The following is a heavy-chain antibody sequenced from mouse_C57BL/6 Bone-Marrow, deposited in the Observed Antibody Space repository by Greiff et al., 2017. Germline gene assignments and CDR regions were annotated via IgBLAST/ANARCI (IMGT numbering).Heavy chain of an antibody. J-gene: IGHJ4*01. Sequence: VQLQQSGAELVKPGASVKLSCKASGYTFTEYTIHWVKQRSGQGLEWIGWFYPGSGSIKYNEKFKDKATLTADKSYSTVYMELSRLKSEDSAVYFCARHGYYYGSRVYAMDYWGQGTSVTVSS. CDR3: ARHGYYYGSRVYAMDY. V-gene: IGHV1-62-2*01. CDR1: GYTFTEYT. CDR2: FYPGSGSI. D-gene: IGHD1-1*01.